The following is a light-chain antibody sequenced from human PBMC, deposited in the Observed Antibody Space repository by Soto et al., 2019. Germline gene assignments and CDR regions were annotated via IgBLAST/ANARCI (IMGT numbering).Light chain of an antibody. CDR2: DVS. CDR1: SSDVGGYNY. V-gene: IGLV2-14*01. CDR3: CSYTTSNTRQIV. J-gene: IGLJ1*01. Sequence: QSVLTQPASVSGSPGQSITISCTGTSSDVGGYNYVSWYQQQPGKAPKFMIYDVSNRPSGVSNRFSGPKSGNTASLTISGLQAEDEADYYCCSYTTSNTRQIVFGTGTKVTVL.